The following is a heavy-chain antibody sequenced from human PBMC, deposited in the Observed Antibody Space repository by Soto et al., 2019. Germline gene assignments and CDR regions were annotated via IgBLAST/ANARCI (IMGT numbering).Heavy chain of an antibody. CDR1: GGTFSSYT. V-gene: IGHV1-69*02. CDR2: IIPILGIA. CDR3: ARLWLVGIDY. Sequence: GASVKVSCKASGGTFSSYTISWVRQAPGQGLEWMGRIIPILGIANYAQKFQGRVTITADKSTSTAYMELSSLRSEDTAVYYCARLWLVGIDYWGQGTLVTVSS. D-gene: IGHD6-19*01. J-gene: IGHJ4*02.